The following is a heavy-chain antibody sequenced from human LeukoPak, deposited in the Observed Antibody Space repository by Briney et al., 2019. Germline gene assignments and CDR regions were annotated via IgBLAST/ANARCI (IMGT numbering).Heavy chain of an antibody. CDR3: ARERGYSGYDSFDY. CDR1: GYMFTSYV. CDR2: VNAGNGNT. Sequence: ASVKVSCKASGYMFTSYVMHWMRQAPGQRLEWMGWVNAGNGNTKYSQKFQGRVTITRDTSASTTYMDLSSLRSEDTAVYYCARERGYSGYDSFDYWGQGTLVTASS. V-gene: IGHV1-3*01. D-gene: IGHD5-12*01. J-gene: IGHJ4*02.